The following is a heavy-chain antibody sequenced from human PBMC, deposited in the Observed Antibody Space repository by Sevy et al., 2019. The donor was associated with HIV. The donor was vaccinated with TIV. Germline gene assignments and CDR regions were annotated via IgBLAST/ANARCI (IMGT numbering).Heavy chain of an antibody. J-gene: IGHJ6*02. CDR2: ITGSGGST. CDR3: AKVGYCSSTSCYSIYYGMDV. V-gene: IGHV3-23*01. Sequence: GGSLRLSCLASGFTFSNFAVTWVRQAPGKGLEWASGITGSGGSTYYADSVKGRFTISRDNSKNTLYLQMNSLRVEDTAVYYCAKVGYCSSTSCYSIYYGMDVWGQGPTVTVSS. D-gene: IGHD2-2*03. CDR1: GFTFSNFA.